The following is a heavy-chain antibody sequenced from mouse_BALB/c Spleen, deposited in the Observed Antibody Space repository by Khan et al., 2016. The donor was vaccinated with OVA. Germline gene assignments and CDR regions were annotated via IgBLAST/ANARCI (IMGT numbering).Heavy chain of an antibody. Sequence: EVQLLETGGDLVKPGGSLKVSCAASGFTFSSYGMSWVRQTPDKRLEWVATISSGGGYTYFPDSVKGRFIISRDNDKNTLLLQMTSLKSEDTAMYNCARSYYGNDYYAMNYWGQGTTVTVSS. J-gene: IGHJ4*01. CDR2: ISSGGGYT. CDR1: GFTFSSYG. D-gene: IGHD2-10*01. CDR3: ARSYYGNDYYAMNY. V-gene: IGHV5-6*01.